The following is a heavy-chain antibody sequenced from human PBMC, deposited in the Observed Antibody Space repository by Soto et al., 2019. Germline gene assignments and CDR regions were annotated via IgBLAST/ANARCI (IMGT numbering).Heavy chain of an antibody. CDR1: GGSITSYY. V-gene: IGHV4-59*01. CDR2: IYYSEST. Sequence: PSETLSLTCTVSGGSITSYYWSWIRQPPGKGLEWIGYIYYSESTNYNPSLKSRVTISVDTSKNQLSLKLSSVTAADTAVYYCARGGTLFDYWGPGTLVTVSS. J-gene: IGHJ4*02. CDR3: ARGGTLFDY. D-gene: IGHD1-1*01.